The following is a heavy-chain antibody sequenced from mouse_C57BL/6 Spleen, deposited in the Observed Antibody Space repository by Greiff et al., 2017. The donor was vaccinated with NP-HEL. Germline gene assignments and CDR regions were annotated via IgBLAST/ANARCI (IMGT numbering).Heavy chain of an antibody. J-gene: IGHJ1*03. Sequence: VQLQEPGAELARPGASVKLSCKASGYTFTSYGISWVKQRPGQGLEWIGEIYPRSGNTYYNEKFKGKATLTADKSSSTAYMELRSLTSEDSAVYFCARGDWDNWYFDVWGTGTTVTVSS. CDR1: GYTFTSYG. CDR3: ARGDWDNWYFDV. CDR2: IYPRSGNT. D-gene: IGHD4-1*01. V-gene: IGHV1-81*01.